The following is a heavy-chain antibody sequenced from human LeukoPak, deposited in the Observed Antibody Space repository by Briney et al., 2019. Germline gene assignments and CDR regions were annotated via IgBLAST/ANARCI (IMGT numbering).Heavy chain of an antibody. CDR1: GYTFTGYY. J-gene: IGHJ3*02. Sequence: ASVKVSCKASGYTFTGYYMHWVRQAPGQGLEWMGWINPNSGGTNYAQKFQGRVTMTRDTSISTAYMGLSRLRSDDTAVYYCARVIQGIAAAGKTMAFDIWGQGTMVTVSS. CDR2: INPNSGGT. CDR3: ARVIQGIAAAGKTMAFDI. V-gene: IGHV1-2*02. D-gene: IGHD6-13*01.